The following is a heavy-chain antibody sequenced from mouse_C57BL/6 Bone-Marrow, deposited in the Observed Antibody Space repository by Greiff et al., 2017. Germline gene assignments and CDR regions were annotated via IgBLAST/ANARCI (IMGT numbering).Heavy chain of an antibody. Sequence: EVKLVESGGGLVKPGGSLKLSCAASGFTFSDYGMHWVRQAPEKGLEWVAYISSGSSTIYYADTVKGRFTISRDHAKNTLFLQMTSLRSEDTAMYYCAKYYYGSSYDYYAMDYWGQGTSVTVSS. J-gene: IGHJ4*01. CDR1: GFTFSDYG. CDR3: AKYYYGSSYDYYAMDY. D-gene: IGHD1-1*01. CDR2: ISSGSSTI. V-gene: IGHV5-17*01.